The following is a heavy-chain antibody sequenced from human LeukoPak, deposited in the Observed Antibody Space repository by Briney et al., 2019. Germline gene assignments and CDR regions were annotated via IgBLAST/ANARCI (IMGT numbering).Heavy chain of an antibody. Sequence: GGSLRLSCTASGFTFSSHWMTWVRQPPGKGLEWVANIKEDGSVEYYVDSVKGRFTISRDNTKNALYLQMNNLRADDTAVYFCARDSRWLLDYWGQGTLITVSS. CDR2: IKEDGSVE. CDR1: GFTFSSHW. J-gene: IGHJ4*02. D-gene: IGHD6-19*01. V-gene: IGHV3-7*03. CDR3: ARDSRWLLDY.